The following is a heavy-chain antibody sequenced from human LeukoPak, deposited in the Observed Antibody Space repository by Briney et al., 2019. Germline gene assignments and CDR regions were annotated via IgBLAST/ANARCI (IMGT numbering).Heavy chain of an antibody. Sequence: GGSLRLSCAGSGFTFSGSAMHWVRQASGKGLEWVGRIRSKANSYATAYAASVKGRFTISRDDSKNTAYLQMNSLKTEDTAVYYCIPHYDYVWGSYRTGYFDYWGQGTLLTVSS. J-gene: IGHJ4*02. D-gene: IGHD3-16*02. V-gene: IGHV3-73*01. CDR1: GFTFSGSA. CDR3: IPHYDYVWGSYRTGYFDY. CDR2: IRSKANSYAT.